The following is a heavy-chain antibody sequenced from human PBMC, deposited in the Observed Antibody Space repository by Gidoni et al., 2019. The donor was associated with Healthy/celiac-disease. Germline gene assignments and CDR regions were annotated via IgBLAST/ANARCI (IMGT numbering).Heavy chain of an antibody. CDR1: GFPFSSYA. CDR3: ARDYSGSYFFDY. J-gene: IGHJ4*02. CDR2: ISYDGSNK. V-gene: IGHV3-30*04. D-gene: IGHD1-26*01. Sequence: QVQLVESGGGVVQPGRSLRLSCAAHGFPFSSYAMHWVRQAPGKGLEWVAVISYDGSNKYYADSVKGRFTISRDNSKNTLYLQMNSLRAEDTAVYYCARDYSGSYFFDYWGQGTLVTVSS.